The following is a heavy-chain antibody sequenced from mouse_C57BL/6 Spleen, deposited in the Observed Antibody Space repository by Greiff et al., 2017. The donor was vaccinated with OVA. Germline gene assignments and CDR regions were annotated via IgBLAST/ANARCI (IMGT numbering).Heavy chain of an antibody. Sequence: QVQLQQPGAELVKPGASVKMSCKASGYTFTSYWITWVKQRPGQGLEWIGDIYPGSGSTNYNEKFKSKATLTVDTSSSTAYMQLSSLTSEDSAVYYSARSGITTVVDPPFDYWGQVTTLTVSS. CDR2: IYPGSGST. J-gene: IGHJ2*01. CDR3: ARSGITTVVDPPFDY. CDR1: GYTFTSYW. D-gene: IGHD1-1*01. V-gene: IGHV1-55*01.